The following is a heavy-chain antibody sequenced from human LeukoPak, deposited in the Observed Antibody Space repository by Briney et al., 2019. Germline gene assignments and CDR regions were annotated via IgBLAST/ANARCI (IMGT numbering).Heavy chain of an antibody. Sequence: GGSLRLSCAASGFTFSSYAVSWVRQAPGKGLEWVSAISAGGGSTFYADSVKGRFTISRDNSKNTLYLQMNSLRAEDTAVYYCATTGGLSFFDYWGQGTLVTVSS. J-gene: IGHJ4*02. D-gene: IGHD7-27*01. CDR2: ISAGGGST. V-gene: IGHV3-23*01. CDR3: ATTGGLSFFDY. CDR1: GFTFSSYA.